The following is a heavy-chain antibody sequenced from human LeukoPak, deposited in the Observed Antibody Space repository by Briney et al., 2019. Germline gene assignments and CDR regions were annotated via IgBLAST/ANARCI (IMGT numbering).Heavy chain of an antibody. CDR1: GGSISSYY. J-gene: IGHJ4*02. Sequence: TSETMSLTCTVSGGSISSYYWSWIRQPPGKGLEWIGYIYYSGSTNYNPSLKSRVTVSVDTSKNQFSLKLSSVTAADTAVYYCARRNTQWEMRLFDYWGQGTLVTVSS. CDR3: ARRNTQWEMRLFDY. CDR2: IYYSGST. D-gene: IGHD1-26*01. V-gene: IGHV4-59*08.